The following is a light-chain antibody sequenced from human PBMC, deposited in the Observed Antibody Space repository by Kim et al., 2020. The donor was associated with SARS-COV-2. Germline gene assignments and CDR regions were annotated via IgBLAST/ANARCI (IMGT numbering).Light chain of an antibody. CDR3: QQYSHWPLT. CDR1: QSVSTN. J-gene: IGKJ4*01. CDR2: DAS. Sequence: EIVMTQSPATLSVSPGERATLSCRASQSVSTNLAWYQQKPGQAPRLLISDASTRATGIPGRFSGSGSETEFTLTISSLQSEDFAVYYCQQYSHWPLTFGGGTKVDIK. V-gene: IGKV3-15*01.